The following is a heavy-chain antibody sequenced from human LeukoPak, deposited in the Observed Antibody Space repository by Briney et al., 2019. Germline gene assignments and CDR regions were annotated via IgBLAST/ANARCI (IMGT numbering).Heavy chain of an antibody. CDR1: GFTFSSYA. CDR3: ARDLNWAFDY. D-gene: IGHD7-27*01. J-gene: IGHJ4*02. Sequence: PGRSLRLSCAASGFTFSSYAMHWVRQAPGKGLEWVAVMSYDGGTKYYAESVKGRFTISRDNSKNTLYLQINSLRAEDTAVYYCARDLNWAFDYWGQGTLVTVSS. V-gene: IGHV3-30*03. CDR2: MSYDGGTK.